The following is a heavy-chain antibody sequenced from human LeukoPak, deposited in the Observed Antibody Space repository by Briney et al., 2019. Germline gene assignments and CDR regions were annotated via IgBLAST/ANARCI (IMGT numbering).Heavy chain of an antibody. J-gene: IGHJ6*02. D-gene: IGHD6-13*01. CDR1: GGSISSYY. CDR2: IYCSGST. CDR3: ARDSVVAAAGTRYYYGMDV. V-gene: IGHV4-59*01. Sequence: SETLSLTCTVSGGSISSYYWSRIRQPPGKGLEWIGYIYCSGSTNYNPSLKSRVTISVDTSKNQFSLKLSSVTAADTAVYYCARDSVVAAAGTRYYYGMDVWGQGTTVTVSS.